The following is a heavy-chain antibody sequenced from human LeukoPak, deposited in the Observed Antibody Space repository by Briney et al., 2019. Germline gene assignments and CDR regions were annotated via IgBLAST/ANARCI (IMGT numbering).Heavy chain of an antibody. V-gene: IGHV3-7*01. J-gene: IGHJ4*02. CDR1: GFTFSTYA. Sequence: GGSLRLSCAASGFTFSTYAMSWVRQAPGKGLEWVANIKQDGSEKYYVDSVKGRFTISRDNAKNSLYLQMNSLRAEDTAVYYCARDARDFWSGYSHYWGQGTLVTVSS. CDR3: ARDARDFWSGYSHY. CDR2: IKQDGSEK. D-gene: IGHD3-3*01.